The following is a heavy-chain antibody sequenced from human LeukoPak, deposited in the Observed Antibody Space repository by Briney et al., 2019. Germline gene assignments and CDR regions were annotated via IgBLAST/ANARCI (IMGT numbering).Heavy chain of an antibody. Sequence: GGSLRLSCAASGFTFSNYWMNWVRQAPGKGLEWVANIKQDGSEKYYVDSVEGRFTVSRDNSKNTVFLQMNNLRLEDTAIYYCVKDVHYLGSYRESLDPWGQGTLVTVSS. V-gene: IGHV3-7*01. CDR2: IKQDGSEK. CDR3: VKDVHYLGSYRESLDP. D-gene: IGHD3-10*01. CDR1: GFTFSNYW. J-gene: IGHJ5*02.